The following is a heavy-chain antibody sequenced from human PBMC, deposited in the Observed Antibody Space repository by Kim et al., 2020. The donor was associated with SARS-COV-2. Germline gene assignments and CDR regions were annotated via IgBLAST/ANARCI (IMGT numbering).Heavy chain of an antibody. CDR1: GGSISSYY. CDR3: ARCVLLWLGDKTLSHFDY. Sequence: SETLSLTCTVSGGSISSYYWSWIRQPPGKGLEWIGYIYYSGSPNYNPSLKSRVTISVDTSKNQFSLKLSSVNAADTAVYYCARCVLLWLGDKTLSHFDY. V-gene: IGHV4-59*08. D-gene: IGHD3-10*01. J-gene: IGHJ4*01. CDR2: IYYSGSP.